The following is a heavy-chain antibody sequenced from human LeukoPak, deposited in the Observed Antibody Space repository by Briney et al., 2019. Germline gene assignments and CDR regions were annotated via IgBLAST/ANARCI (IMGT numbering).Heavy chain of an antibody. J-gene: IGHJ4*02. V-gene: IGHV6-1*01. Sequence: SQTLSLTCAISGDSVSSNSFAWNWIRQSPSRGLEWLGRTYYRSKWYFDYAESVKSRLTINPDTSKNQFSLQLNSVTPEDTAVYYCAREAPGFDYWGQGTLVTVSS. CDR2: TYYRSKWYF. CDR3: AREAPGFDY. CDR1: GDSVSSNSFA.